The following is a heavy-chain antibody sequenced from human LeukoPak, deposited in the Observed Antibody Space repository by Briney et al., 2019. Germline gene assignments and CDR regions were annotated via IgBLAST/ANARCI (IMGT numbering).Heavy chain of an antibody. D-gene: IGHD5-24*01. CDR3: AKGGVATMRDGYNYYYYYMEV. CDR2: ISGSGGNT. Sequence: GGSLRLSCAAPRITFSSYAMSWVRQAPGKGLQWVSLISGSGGNTYYGDSVKGRFTISRDNSKNTVYLQMSSLRAEDTAIYYCAKGGVATMRDGYNYYYYYMEVWGRGTTVTVSS. J-gene: IGHJ6*03. V-gene: IGHV3-23*01. CDR1: RITFSSYA.